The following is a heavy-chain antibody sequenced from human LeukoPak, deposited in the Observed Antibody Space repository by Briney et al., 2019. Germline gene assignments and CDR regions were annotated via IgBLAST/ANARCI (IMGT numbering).Heavy chain of an antibody. CDR3: ARGRGNDY. Sequence: GGSLRLSCEASGFTFSNYWMTWVRQAPGKGLEWVANIKEDGSEKDYVDSVEGRFTISRDNAKNSLYLQMNSLRAEDTAVYYCARGRGNDYWGQGTLVTVSS. CDR1: GFTFSNYW. CDR2: IKEDGSEK. V-gene: IGHV3-7*01. J-gene: IGHJ4*02. D-gene: IGHD4-23*01.